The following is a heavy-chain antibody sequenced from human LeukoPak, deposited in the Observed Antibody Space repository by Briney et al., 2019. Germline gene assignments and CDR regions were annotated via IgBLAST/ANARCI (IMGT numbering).Heavy chain of an antibody. CDR1: VSTFTGYY. CDR3: AREDSSGYDY. D-gene: IGHD3-22*01. CDR2: INHNSGGT. V-gene: IGHV1-2*02. J-gene: IGHJ4*02. Sequence: ASVNLSCTASVSTFTGYYMHWVRQAPEQPGKWMGWINHNSGGTNYAQNFQGRVTMTRDTSISTAYMEVSRLRSDDTAVNYCAREDSSGYDYWGQGTLVTVSS.